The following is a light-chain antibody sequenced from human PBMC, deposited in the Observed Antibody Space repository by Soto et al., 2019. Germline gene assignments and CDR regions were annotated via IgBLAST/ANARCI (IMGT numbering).Light chain of an antibody. Sequence: QSVLTQPPSASGSPGQSLTISCTGTSSDVGFYNFVSWFQHHPGKAPKLIIYEVSYRPSGVSNRFSGSKSGDTASLTISGLQAEDEADYYCSSFTNTITRYAFGTGTKVTVL. J-gene: IGLJ1*01. CDR3: SSFTNTITRYA. CDR2: EVS. V-gene: IGLV2-14*01. CDR1: SSDVGFYNF.